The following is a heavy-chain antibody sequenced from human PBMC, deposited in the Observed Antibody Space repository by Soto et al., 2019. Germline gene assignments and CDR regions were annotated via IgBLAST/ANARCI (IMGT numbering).Heavy chain of an antibody. CDR3: ARDARYCTSATCYTGNGWFDP. D-gene: IGHD2-2*02. V-gene: IGHV1-18*01. Sequence: GASVKVSCKAAGYTFTSYGISWVRQAPGQGLEWMGWISAYNGNTIYAKKLRGRVTLTTDTSTSTAYVELRSLRSDDTAVYYCARDARYCTSATCYTGNGWFDPWGQGTQVTVSS. CDR1: GYTFTSYG. CDR2: ISAYNGNT. J-gene: IGHJ5*02.